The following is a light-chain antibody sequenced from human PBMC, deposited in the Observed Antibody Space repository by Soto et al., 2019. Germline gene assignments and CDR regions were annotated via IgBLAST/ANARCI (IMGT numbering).Light chain of an antibody. CDR1: QSVSNNY. Sequence: EIVLTQAPGTLSLSTGERATLSCRASQSVSNNYLAWYQQKPGQAPRLLIYGASNRATGIPDRFSGSGSGTDFTLTISSLEPEDFAVYYCQQRSSPITFGQGTRLEI. J-gene: IGKJ5*01. V-gene: IGKV3D-20*02. CDR2: GAS. CDR3: QQRSSPIT.